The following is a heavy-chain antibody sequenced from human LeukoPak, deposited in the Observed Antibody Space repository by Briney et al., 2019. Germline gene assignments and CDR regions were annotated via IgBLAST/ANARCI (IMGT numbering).Heavy chain of an antibody. V-gene: IGHV4-59*11. CDR1: GGSISSHY. Sequence: PSETLSLTCTVSGGSISSHYWNWIRQPPGKGPGGIGYIYYRGSTNYNPSLKTRVPISVDTSNNQFSLKLSSVTAADTAVYYCARDATVVTHGRSDVFDSWGQGTMVTVSS. D-gene: IGHD4-23*01. CDR3: ARDATVVTHGRSDVFDS. CDR2: IYYRGST. J-gene: IGHJ3*02.